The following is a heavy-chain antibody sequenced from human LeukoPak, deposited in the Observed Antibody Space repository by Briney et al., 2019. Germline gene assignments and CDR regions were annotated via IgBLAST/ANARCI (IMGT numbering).Heavy chain of an antibody. D-gene: IGHD6-6*01. CDR1: GFYFSNYW. Sequence: PGGSLRLSCAASGFYFSNYWMYWVRQAPGKGLEWVSSSSSSNYIYYADSVKGRFTISRDNAKNSLFLQMNSLRAEDTAVYYCAREVISSSAFDYYYYYAMDVWGQGTTVTVSS. CDR2: SSSSNYI. V-gene: IGHV3-21*01. J-gene: IGHJ6*02. CDR3: AREVISSSAFDYYYYYAMDV.